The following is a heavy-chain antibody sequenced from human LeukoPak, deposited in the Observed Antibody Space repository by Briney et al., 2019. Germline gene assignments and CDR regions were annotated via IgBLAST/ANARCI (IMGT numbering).Heavy chain of an antibody. CDR3: ARGRYSYGWNDS. CDR1: GGSIGTSAYY. CDR2: ISDSGST. V-gene: IGHV4-31*03. J-gene: IGHJ5*01. D-gene: IGHD3-16*02. Sequence: PSQTLSLTCTVSGGSIGTSAYYWNWIRQHPGKGLEWIGFISDSGSTLYNASLKSRISISSDTSKSQFSLKLTSVTAADMAVYYCARGRYSYGWNDSWGQGTLVTVSS.